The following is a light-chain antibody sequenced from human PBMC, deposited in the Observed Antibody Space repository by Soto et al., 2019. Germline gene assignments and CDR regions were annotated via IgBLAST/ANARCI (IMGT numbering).Light chain of an antibody. CDR3: CSYAGSYKGYV. CDR2: DVS. Sequence: QSALTQPRSVSGSPGQSVTISCTGTSSDVGGYHYVSWYQQHPGKAPKLMIYDVSKRPSGVPDRFSGSKSRNTASLTISGLQAEDEADYYCCSYAGSYKGYVFGTGTKLTVL. V-gene: IGLV2-11*01. CDR1: SSDVGGYHY. J-gene: IGLJ1*01.